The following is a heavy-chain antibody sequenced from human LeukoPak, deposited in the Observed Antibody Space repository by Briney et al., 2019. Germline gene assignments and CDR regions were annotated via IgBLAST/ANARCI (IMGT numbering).Heavy chain of an antibody. CDR2: INSDGSST. D-gene: IGHD3-3*01. J-gene: IGHJ5*02. CDR3: VRKKNYDSLDP. V-gene: IGHV3-74*01. CDR1: GFTFSSYW. Sequence: SGGSLRLSCAASGFTFSSYWMHWVRQAPGKGLVWVSRINSDGSSTSYADSVKGRFTISRDNAKNTLYLQMNSLRAEDTAVYYCVRKKNYDSLDPRGQGTLVTVSS.